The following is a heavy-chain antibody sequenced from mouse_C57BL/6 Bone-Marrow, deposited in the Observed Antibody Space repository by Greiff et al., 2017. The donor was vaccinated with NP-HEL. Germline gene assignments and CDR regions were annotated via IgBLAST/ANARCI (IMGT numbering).Heavy chain of an antibody. V-gene: IGHV1-85*01. CDR3: ARRLRWYFDV. D-gene: IGHD1-1*01. Sequence: VQGVESGPELVKPGASVKLSCKASGYTFTSCDINWVKQRPGQGLEWIGWIYPRDGSTKYNEKFKGKATLTVDTSSSTAYMELHSLTSEDSAVYFCARRLRWYFDVWGTGTTVTVSS. CDR1: GYTFTSCD. J-gene: IGHJ1*03. CDR2: IYPRDGST.